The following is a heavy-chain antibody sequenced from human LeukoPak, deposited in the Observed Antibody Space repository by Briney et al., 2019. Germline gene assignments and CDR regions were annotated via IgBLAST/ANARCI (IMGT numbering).Heavy chain of an antibody. D-gene: IGHD2-2*01. J-gene: IGHJ6*02. V-gene: IGHV4-39*01. Sequence: SETLSLTCTVSGGSISSSSYYWGWVRQPPGKGLEWIGSIYYSGSTYYNPSLKSRVTISVDTSKNQFSLKLSSVTAADTAVYYCASQPAALYQSYYYYGMDVWGQGTTVTVSS. CDR1: GGSISSSSYY. CDR3: ASQPAALYQSYYYYGMDV. CDR2: IYYSGST.